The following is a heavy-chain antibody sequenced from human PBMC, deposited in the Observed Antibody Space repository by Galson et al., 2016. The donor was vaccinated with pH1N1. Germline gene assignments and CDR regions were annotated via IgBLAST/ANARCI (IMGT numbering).Heavy chain of an antibody. CDR1: GFTFSTHW. CDR3: VRAVGSGEAY. Sequence: SLRLSCAASGFTFSTHWMHWVRQAPGKGLEWVANINPDGSKKYYVDSVKGRFTISRDNGKTSPYLQMNSVRAEDTAVYYCVRAVGSGEAYWGQGTLVTVSS. V-gene: IGHV3-7*01. J-gene: IGHJ4*02. CDR2: INPDGSKK. D-gene: IGHD2-15*01.